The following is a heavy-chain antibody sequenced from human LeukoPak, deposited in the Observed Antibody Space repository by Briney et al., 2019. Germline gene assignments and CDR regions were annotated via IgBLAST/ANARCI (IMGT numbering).Heavy chain of an antibody. J-gene: IGHJ4*02. CDR1: GFTVSSNY. Sequence: GGSLRLSCAASGFTVSSNYMSWVRQAPGKGLEWVSVIYSGGSTYYADSVEGRFTISRDNSKNTLYLQMNSLRAEDTAVYYCAADTVTIRGALSYWGQGTLVTVSS. V-gene: IGHV3-66*02. CDR2: IYSGGST. D-gene: IGHD4-17*01. CDR3: AADTVTIRGALSY.